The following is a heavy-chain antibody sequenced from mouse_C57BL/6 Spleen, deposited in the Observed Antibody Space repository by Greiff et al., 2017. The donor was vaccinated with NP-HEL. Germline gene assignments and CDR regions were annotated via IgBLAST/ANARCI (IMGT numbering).Heavy chain of an antibody. J-gene: IGHJ4*01. Sequence: VQLQQPGPELVKPGASVKIPCKASGYAFSSSWMHWVKQRPGKGLEWIGRINPGDGGTNYNGKFKGKATLTADKSSSTAYMQLSSLTSEDSAVYICARGTLQSNDMMDNWGQGTPVTVS. CDR2: INPGDGGT. D-gene: IGHD3-3*01. V-gene: IGHV1-82*01. CDR3: ARGTLQSNDMMDN. CDR1: GYAFSSSW.